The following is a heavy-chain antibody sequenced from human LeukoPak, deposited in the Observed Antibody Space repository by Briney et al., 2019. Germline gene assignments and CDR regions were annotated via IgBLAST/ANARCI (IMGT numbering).Heavy chain of an antibody. CDR2: ISGSGGST. CDR1: GFTFSSYA. D-gene: IGHD4-17*01. CDR3: AKSKDYGDYGNPFDY. V-gene: IGHV3-23*01. Sequence: GASLRLSCAASGFTFSSYAMSWVRQAPGKGLEWVSAISGSGGSTYYADSVKRRFTISRDNSKNTLYLQMNSLRAEDTAVYYCAKSKDYGDYGNPFDYWGQGTLVTVSS. J-gene: IGHJ4*02.